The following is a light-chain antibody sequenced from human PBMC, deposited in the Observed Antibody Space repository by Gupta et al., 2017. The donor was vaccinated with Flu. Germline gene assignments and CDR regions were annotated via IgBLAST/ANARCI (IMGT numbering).Light chain of an antibody. CDR1: QSRVHSDGNTY. CDR3: RQAKQFPIT. Sequence: DIVLTQTPLSSPATLGQPASISCRSSQSRVHSDGNTYLSWLHQRPGQPPRLLIYEVTNRVSGVPDRFIGSGAGTDFTLKISRGEAEDVGVYYCRQAKQFPITFGGGTKVDIK. CDR2: EVT. J-gene: IGKJ4*01. V-gene: IGKV2-24*01.